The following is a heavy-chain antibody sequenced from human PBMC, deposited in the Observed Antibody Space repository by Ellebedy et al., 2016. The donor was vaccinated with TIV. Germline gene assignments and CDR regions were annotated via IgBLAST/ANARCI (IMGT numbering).Heavy chain of an antibody. Sequence: SETLSLTXTVSGGSISSGGYYWSWIRQHPGKGLEWIGYIYYSGSTYYNPSLKSRVTISVDTSKNQFSLKLSSVTAADTAVYYCARLPAYSGYDLPIDYWGQGTLVTVSS. CDR3: ARLPAYSGYDLPIDY. J-gene: IGHJ4*02. CDR1: GGSISSGGYY. V-gene: IGHV4-31*03. D-gene: IGHD5-12*01. CDR2: IYYSGST.